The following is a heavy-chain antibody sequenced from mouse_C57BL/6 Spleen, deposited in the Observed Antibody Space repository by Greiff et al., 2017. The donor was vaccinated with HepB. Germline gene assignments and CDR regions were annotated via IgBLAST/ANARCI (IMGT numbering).Heavy chain of an antibody. J-gene: IGHJ2*01. CDR1: GYSITSGYY. Sequence: EVQRVESGPGLVKPSQSLSLTCSVTGYSITSGYYWNWIRQFPGNKLEWMGYISYDGSNNYNPSLKNRISITRDTSKNQFFLKLNSVTTEDTATYYCARDYDYDDGFDYGGQGTTLTVSS. V-gene: IGHV3-6*01. D-gene: IGHD2-4*01. CDR3: ARDYDYDDGFDY. CDR2: ISYDGSN.